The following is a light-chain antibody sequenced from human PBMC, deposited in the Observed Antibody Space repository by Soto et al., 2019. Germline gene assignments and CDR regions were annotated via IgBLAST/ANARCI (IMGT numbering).Light chain of an antibody. V-gene: IGKV1-27*01. CDR3: QKYNSAPPTWT. Sequence: DIQMTQSPSSLPASVGDRVTITCRASQGISNYLAWYQQKPGKVPKLLIYAASTLQSGVPSRFSGSGSGTDFTLTIRSLQPEDVATYYCQKYNSAPPTWTFGQGTKVDIK. CDR2: AAS. J-gene: IGKJ1*01. CDR1: QGISNY.